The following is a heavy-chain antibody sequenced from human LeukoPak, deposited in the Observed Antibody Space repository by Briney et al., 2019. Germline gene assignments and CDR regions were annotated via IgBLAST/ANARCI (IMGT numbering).Heavy chain of an antibody. Sequence: GGSLRLSCATSGFTFSSYWMHWVRQAPGKGLVWVSRISGDGSTTRYADSVKGRFTISRDNAKNTLFLQMSSLRAEDMAVYYCARDNNWNYPDYWGQGTLVTVSS. CDR2: ISGDGSTT. J-gene: IGHJ4*02. V-gene: IGHV3-74*01. CDR3: ARDNNWNYPDY. CDR1: GFTFSSYW. D-gene: IGHD1-7*01.